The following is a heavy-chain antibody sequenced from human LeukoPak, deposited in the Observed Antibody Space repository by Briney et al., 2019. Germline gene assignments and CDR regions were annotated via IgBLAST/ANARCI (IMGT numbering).Heavy chain of an antibody. CDR1: GGSISSSSYY. CDR2: IYYSGST. CDR3: ARHNYYDSSGYYSFDY. D-gene: IGHD3-22*01. V-gene: IGHV4-39*01. J-gene: IGHJ4*02. Sequence: SETLSLTCTVSGGSISSSSYYWGWIRQPPGKGLEWIGSIYYSGSTYYNPSLKSRVTISVDTSKNQFSLKLSSVTAADTAVYYRARHNYYDSSGYYSFDYWGQGTLVTVSS.